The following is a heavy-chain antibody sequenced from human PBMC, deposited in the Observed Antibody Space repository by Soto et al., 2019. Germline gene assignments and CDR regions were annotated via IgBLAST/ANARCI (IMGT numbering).Heavy chain of an antibody. V-gene: IGHV1-3*01. CDR1: GYTFTSYA. D-gene: IGHD6-19*01. CDR2: INAGNGNT. Sequence: QVQLVQSGAEVKKPGASVKVSCKASGYTFTSYAMHLVRPAPGQRLAWMGWINAGNGNTKYSQKFQGRVTITRDTSASTDYMELSSLRSEDTAVYYCARSGSIAVAAWYFDRWGRGTLVTVSS. CDR3: ARSGSIAVAAWYFDR. J-gene: IGHJ2*01.